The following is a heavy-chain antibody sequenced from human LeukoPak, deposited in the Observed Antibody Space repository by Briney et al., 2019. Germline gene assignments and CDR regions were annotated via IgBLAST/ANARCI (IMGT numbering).Heavy chain of an antibody. CDR1: GGSFSGYY. CDR2: INHSGST. Sequence: PSETLSLTCAVYGGSFSGYYWSWIRQPPGKGLEWIGEINHSGSTNYNPSLKSRVTISVDTSKNQFSLKLSSVTAADTAVYYCARGRRLAAAGTFYYFDYWGQGSLVTVSS. V-gene: IGHV4-34*01. J-gene: IGHJ4*02. D-gene: IGHD6-13*01. CDR3: ARGRRLAAAGTFYYFDY.